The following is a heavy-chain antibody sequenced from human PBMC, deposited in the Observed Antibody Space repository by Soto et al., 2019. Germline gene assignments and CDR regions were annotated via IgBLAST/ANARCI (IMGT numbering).Heavy chain of an antibody. CDR3: ARWGSGWYEGSFDI. CDR1: GGSISSYY. D-gene: IGHD6-19*01. J-gene: IGHJ3*02. Sequence: PSETLSLTCTVSGGSISSYYWSWIRQHPGKGLEWIGYIYYSGSTNYNPSLKSRVTISVDTSKNQFSLKLSSVTAADTAVYYCARWGSGWYEGSFDIWGQGTVVTVSS. V-gene: IGHV4-59*08. CDR2: IYYSGST.